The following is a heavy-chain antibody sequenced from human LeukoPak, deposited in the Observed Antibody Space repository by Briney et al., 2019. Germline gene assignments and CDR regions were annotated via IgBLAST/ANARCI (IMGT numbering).Heavy chain of an antibody. Sequence: GGSLRLSCAASGFTFSSYAMHWVRQAPGKGLEYVSAISSNGGSTYYANSVKGRFTIFRDNSKNTLYLQMGSLRAEDMAVYYCATLPVAGRDYWGQGTLVTVSS. CDR1: GFTFSSYA. CDR2: ISSNGGST. J-gene: IGHJ4*02. D-gene: IGHD6-19*01. V-gene: IGHV3-64*01. CDR3: ATLPVAGRDY.